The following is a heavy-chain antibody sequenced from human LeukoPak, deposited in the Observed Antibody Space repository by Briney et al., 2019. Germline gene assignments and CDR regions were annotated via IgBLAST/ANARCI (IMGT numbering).Heavy chain of an antibody. CDR1: GFTFVSYA. D-gene: IGHD3-3*02. V-gene: IGHV3-23*01. CDR3: AKASWVSSADAVL. J-gene: IGHJ4*02. Sequence: GSLRLSCAASGFTFVSYAMTWVRQAPGKGLEWVSAINGGGDTTYYADSVKGRFTLSRGESRNTVYLQMNNLRVEDTAVYFCAKASWVSSADAVLWGQGTLVTVSS. CDR2: INGGGDTT.